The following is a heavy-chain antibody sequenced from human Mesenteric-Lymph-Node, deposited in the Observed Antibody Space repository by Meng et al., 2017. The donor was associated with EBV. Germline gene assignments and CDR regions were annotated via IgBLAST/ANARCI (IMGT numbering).Heavy chain of an antibody. CDR2: ILRTGGT. Sequence: HAELPQWGAGLLKPSETLSLTCAVYGGSFGGDYWTWIRQPPGKGLEWIGEILRTGGTTYNPSLKSRVTISVDTSKNQFSLKVTSVTAADTAVYYCARRKSGWNRYYLDYWGQGALVTVSS. V-gene: IGHV4-34*02. CDR1: GGSFGGDY. CDR3: ARRKSGWNRYYLDY. D-gene: IGHD6-19*01. J-gene: IGHJ4*02.